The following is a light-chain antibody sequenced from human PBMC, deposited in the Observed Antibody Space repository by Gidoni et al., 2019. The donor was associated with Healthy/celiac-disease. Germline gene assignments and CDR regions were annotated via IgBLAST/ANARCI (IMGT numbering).Light chain of an antibody. CDR2: SNN. CDR1: SSNIGSNT. V-gene: IGLV1-44*01. J-gene: IGLJ2*01. CDR3: AAWDDSLNGVV. Sequence: QSVLPQPPSASGTPGQRVTISCSGSSSNIGSNTVNWYQQLPGTAPQLLIYSNNQRPPGVPDRFSGSKSGTSASLAISGLQSEDEADYYCAAWDDSLNGVVFGGGTKLTVL.